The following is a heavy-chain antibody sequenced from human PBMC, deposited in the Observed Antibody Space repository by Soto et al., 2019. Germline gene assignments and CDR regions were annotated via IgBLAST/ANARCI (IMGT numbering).Heavy chain of an antibody. CDR3: ARRFQPPRIAAAGVYYFDY. D-gene: IGHD6-13*01. V-gene: IGHV1-18*04. Sequence: QVQLVQSGAEVKKPGASVKVSCKASGYTFTSYGISWVRQAPGQGLEWMGWISAYNGNTNYAQKLQGRVTMTTDTSTSTAYMELRSLRSDDTAVYYCARRFQPPRIAAAGVYYFDYWGLGTLVTVSS. J-gene: IGHJ4*02. CDR1: GYTFTSYG. CDR2: ISAYNGNT.